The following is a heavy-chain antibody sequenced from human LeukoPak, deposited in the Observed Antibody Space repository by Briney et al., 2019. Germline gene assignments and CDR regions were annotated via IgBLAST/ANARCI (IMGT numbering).Heavy chain of an antibody. V-gene: IGHV3-23*01. Sequence: GGSLRLSCAASGFTFSSYAMSWVRQAPGKGLEWVSAISGSGGSTYYADFVKGRFTISRDNSKNTLYLQMNSLRAEDTAVYYCAKDNGDWFGAFDIWGQGTMVTVSS. CDR3: AKDNGDWFGAFDI. D-gene: IGHD3-10*01. CDR2: ISGSGGST. CDR1: GFTFSSYA. J-gene: IGHJ3*02.